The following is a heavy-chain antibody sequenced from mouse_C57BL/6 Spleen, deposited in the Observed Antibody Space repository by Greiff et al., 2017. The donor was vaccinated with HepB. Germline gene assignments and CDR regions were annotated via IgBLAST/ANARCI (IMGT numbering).Heavy chain of an antibody. Sequence: QVQLKESGAELARPGASVKMSCKASGYTFTSYTMHWVKQRPGQGLEWIGYINPSSGYTKYNQKFKDKATLTADKSSSTAYMQLSSLTSEDSAVYYCARGSSSSYYFDYWGQGTTLTVSS. V-gene: IGHV1-4*01. CDR1: GYTFTSYT. J-gene: IGHJ2*01. D-gene: IGHD1-3*01. CDR2: INPSSGYT. CDR3: ARGSSSSYYFDY.